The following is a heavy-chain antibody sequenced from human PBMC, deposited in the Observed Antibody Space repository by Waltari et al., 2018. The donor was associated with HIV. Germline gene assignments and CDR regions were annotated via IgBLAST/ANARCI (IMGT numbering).Heavy chain of an antibody. CDR1: GGPITSGSHY. D-gene: IGHD3-9*01. V-gene: IGHV4-61*02. CDR2: IYISGSA. Sequence: QVQLQESGPGLVKPSQTLPLTCTVSGGPITSGSHYWLWIRQPAGKGLEWIGRIYISGSANYNPSLRSRVTMSLDTSKNQFSLKLTSVTAADTAVYYCARGLDILTGYYHWFSDLWGRGTLVTVSS. CDR3: ARGLDILTGYYHWFSDL. J-gene: IGHJ2*01.